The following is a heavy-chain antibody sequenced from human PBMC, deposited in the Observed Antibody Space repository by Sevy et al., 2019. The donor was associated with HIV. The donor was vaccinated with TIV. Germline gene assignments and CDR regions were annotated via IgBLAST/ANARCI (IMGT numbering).Heavy chain of an antibody. Sequence: GGSLRLSCAASGFTLSSYGIHWVRQAPGKGLEWVAVIWYDGSNKYYADSVKGRFTISRDNSKNTLYLEMNGLRAEDTAAYYGARDVSDVDIVMVDDAFDIWGQGTTVTVSS. CDR3: ARDVSDVDIVMVDDAFDI. CDR1: GFTLSSYG. CDR2: IWYDGSNK. V-gene: IGHV3-33*01. J-gene: IGHJ3*02. D-gene: IGHD5-18*01.